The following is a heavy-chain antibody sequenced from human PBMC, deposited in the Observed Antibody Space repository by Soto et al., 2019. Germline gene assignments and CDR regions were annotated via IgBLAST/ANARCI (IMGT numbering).Heavy chain of an antibody. J-gene: IGHJ1*01. CDR1: GFTFSSSG. V-gene: IGHV3-30*18. D-gene: IGHD1-20*01. CDR2: ISYDGSNK. CDR3: VKVAEPWRITTELVD. Sequence: QVQLVESGGGVVQPGTSLRVSCAASGFTFSSSGMHWVRQAPGKGLEWVAVISYDGSNKYYADSVKGRFTISRDNSKSTLYLQMRSLRAEDTAVYYCVKVAEPWRITTELVDWGQGTLVTVSS.